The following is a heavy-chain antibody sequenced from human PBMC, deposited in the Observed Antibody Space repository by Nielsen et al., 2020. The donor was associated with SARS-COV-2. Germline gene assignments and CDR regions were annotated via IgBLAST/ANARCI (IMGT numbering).Heavy chain of an antibody. CDR3: ARGDYGDYQGFDP. V-gene: IGHV1-18*01. Sequence: ASVKVSCKASSYMFISYGISWVRQAPGQGLEWMGWINSYNGDTNYAQKFQGRVTMTTDTSTSTADMELRSLRSDDTAVYYCARGDYGDYQGFDPWGQGTLVTVSS. CDR2: INSYNGDT. CDR1: SYMFISYG. J-gene: IGHJ5*02. D-gene: IGHD4-17*01.